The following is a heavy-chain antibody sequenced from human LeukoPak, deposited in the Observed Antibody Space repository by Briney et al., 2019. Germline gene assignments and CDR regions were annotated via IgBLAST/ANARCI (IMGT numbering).Heavy chain of an antibody. V-gene: IGHV1-2*02. J-gene: IGHJ4*02. D-gene: IGHD6-13*01. CDR2: INPNDGGT. CDR3: ARGGVPGQQLDY. Sequence: ASVKVFCKTSGYRFTAHFMYWVRQAPGQGLEWMGWINPNDGGTSYAQKFQGRVTLTRDTTFTTTYMDVTRLTSDDTAVYYCARGGVPGQQLDYWGPGTLVTVSS. CDR1: GYRFTAHF.